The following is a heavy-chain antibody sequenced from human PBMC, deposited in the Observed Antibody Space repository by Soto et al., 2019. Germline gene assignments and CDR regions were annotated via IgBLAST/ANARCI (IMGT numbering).Heavy chain of an antibody. Sequence: GESLKISCKGSGYSFTSYWIGWVRQMPGKGLEWMGIIYPGDSDTRYSPSFQGQVTISADKSISTAYLQWSSLKASDIAMYYCARPRSSSRNYYGMDVWGQGTTVTVSS. D-gene: IGHD6-13*01. CDR3: ARPRSSSRNYYGMDV. V-gene: IGHV5-51*01. J-gene: IGHJ6*02. CDR2: IYPGDSDT. CDR1: GYSFTSYW.